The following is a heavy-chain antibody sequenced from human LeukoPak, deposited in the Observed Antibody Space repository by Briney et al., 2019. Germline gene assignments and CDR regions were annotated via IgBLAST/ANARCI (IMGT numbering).Heavy chain of an antibody. Sequence: ASVKVSCKASGYTFTSYGISWLRQAPGQGLEWMGWISAYNGNTNYAQKLQGRVTMTTDTSTSTAYMELRSLRSDNTAVYYCARDVGPGDWLLLTTYYYYGMDVWGQGTTVTVSS. CDR3: ARDVGPGDWLLLTTYYYYGMDV. D-gene: IGHD3-9*01. V-gene: IGHV1-18*01. CDR1: GYTFTSYG. J-gene: IGHJ6*02. CDR2: ISAYNGNT.